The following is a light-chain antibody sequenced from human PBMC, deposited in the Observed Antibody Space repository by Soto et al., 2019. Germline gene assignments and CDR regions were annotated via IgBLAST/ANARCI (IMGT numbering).Light chain of an antibody. Sequence: EIVLTQSPATLSLSPGERATLSCRSSQSFSDYLAWYQQKPGQAPRLLIYDPSTRATGIPARFRGSGSGTDFTLTISSLDPEDFAVYYCQLRNNWTPSITFGQGTRLDIK. CDR1: QSFSDY. J-gene: IGKJ5*01. V-gene: IGKV3-11*01. CDR3: QLRNNWTPSIT. CDR2: DPS.